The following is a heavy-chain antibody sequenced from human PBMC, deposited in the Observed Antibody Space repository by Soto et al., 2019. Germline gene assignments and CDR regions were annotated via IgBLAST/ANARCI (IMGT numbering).Heavy chain of an antibody. D-gene: IGHD3-10*01. CDR2: VSAGGDMT. CDR1: GFTFSSYA. J-gene: IGHJ6*02. CDR3: ARGDRGGSGSPASYYYTGLDV. Sequence: DVQLLESGGHWVQPGGSLRLSCAASGFTFSSYAMSWVRQAPGKGLEWVSSVSAGGDMTYYSDSVKGRFTISRDNSNNALFLQMNSLIIEDTALYYCARGDRGGSGSPASYYYTGLDVWGQGTTVTVS. V-gene: IGHV3-23*01.